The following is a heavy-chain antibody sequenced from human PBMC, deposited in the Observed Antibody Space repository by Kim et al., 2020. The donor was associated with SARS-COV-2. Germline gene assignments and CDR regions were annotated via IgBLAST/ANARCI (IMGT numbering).Heavy chain of an antibody. Sequence: SETLSLTCTVSGGSISSYYWSWIRQPPGKGLEWIGYIYYSGSTNYNPSLKSRVTISVDTSKNQFSLKLSSVTAADTAVYYCARDRSSSWYSDYYYYGMDVWGQGTTVTVSS. V-gene: IGHV4-59*13. J-gene: IGHJ6*02. D-gene: IGHD6-13*01. CDR3: ARDRSSSWYSDYYYYGMDV. CDR1: GGSISSYY. CDR2: IYYSGST.